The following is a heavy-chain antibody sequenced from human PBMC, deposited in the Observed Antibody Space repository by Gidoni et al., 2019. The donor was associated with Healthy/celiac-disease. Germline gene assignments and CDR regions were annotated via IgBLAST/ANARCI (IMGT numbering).Heavy chain of an antibody. CDR1: GGSFSGYY. CDR3: ARRRGYSYAYRGVNWFDP. Sequence: QVQLHQWGAGLLKPSETLSLTCAVYGGSFSGYYWSWIRQPPGKGLEWIGEINHSGSTNYNPSLKSRVTISVDTSKNQFSLKLSSVTAADTAVYYCARRRGYSYAYRGVNWFDPWGQGTLVTVSS. D-gene: IGHD5-18*01. V-gene: IGHV4-34*01. J-gene: IGHJ5*02. CDR2: INHSGST.